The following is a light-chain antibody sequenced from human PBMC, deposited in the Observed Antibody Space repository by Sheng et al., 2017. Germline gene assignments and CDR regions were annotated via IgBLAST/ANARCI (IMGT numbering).Light chain of an antibody. Sequence: DIQMTQSPSTLSASVGDRVTITCRASQGISSWLAWYQQKPGRAPELLIYKASILQSGVPSRFSGSGSGTQFTLTISSLQPDDSAIYYCKQYSLYWTFGQGTKVEIK. CDR3: KQYSLYWT. V-gene: IGKV1-5*03. CDR2: KAS. CDR1: QGISSW. J-gene: IGKJ1*01.